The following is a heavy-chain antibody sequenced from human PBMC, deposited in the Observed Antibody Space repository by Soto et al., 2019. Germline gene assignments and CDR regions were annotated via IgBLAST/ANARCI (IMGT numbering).Heavy chain of an antibody. D-gene: IGHD2-21*01. CDR2: IDPSDSYT. CDR1: GYSFTSYW. V-gene: IGHV5-10-1*01. CDR3: ARTCVWTAGVYYFDY. J-gene: IGHJ4*02. Sequence: PGESLKISCKGSGYSFTSYWISWVRQMPGKGLEWMGRIDPSDSYTNYSPSFQGHVTISADKSISTAYLQLSSLKASDTAMYYCARTCVWTAGVYYFDYWGQGTLVTVSS.